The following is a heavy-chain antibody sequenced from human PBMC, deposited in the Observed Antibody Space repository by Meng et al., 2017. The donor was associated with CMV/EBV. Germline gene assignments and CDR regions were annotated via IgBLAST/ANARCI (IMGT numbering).Heavy chain of an antibody. D-gene: IGHD3-22*01. CDR2: INPNSGGT. V-gene: IGHV1-2*02. J-gene: IGHJ5*02. CDR3: ARGSYYYDSSGPFDP. CDR1: GYTFTGYY. Sequence: ASVKVSCKASGYTFTGYYMHWVRQAPGQGLEWMGWINPNSGGTNYAQKFQGRVTMTRDTSISTAYMELSRLRSDDTAVYYCARGSYYYDSSGPFDPWGQGTLVTVSS.